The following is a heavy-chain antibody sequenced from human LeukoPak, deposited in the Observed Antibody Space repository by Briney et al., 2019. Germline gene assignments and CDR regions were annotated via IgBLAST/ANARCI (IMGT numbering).Heavy chain of an antibody. J-gene: IGHJ4*02. V-gene: IGHV5-51*01. CDR3: ARRIGSGWYDY. CDR2: INPGDSDT. D-gene: IGHD6-19*01. Sequence: GESLKISCKGSGYSFTSYWIGWGRQVPGKGLEWLGIINPGDSDTRYSPSFQGQVTISADKSISTANLQWSSLKASDTAMYYCARRIGSGWYDYWGQGTLVTVSS. CDR1: GYSFTSYW.